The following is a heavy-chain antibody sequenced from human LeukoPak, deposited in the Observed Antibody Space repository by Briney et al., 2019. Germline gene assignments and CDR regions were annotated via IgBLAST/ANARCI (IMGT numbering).Heavy chain of an antibody. Sequence: GGSLRLSCAASGFTFSSYAMSWVRQAPGKGLEWVSAISGSGGSTYYADSVKGRFTISRDNSKNTLYLQMNSLRAEDTAVYYCAKDTSPAVVVPAVVGYWGQGTLVTVSS. J-gene: IGHJ4*02. D-gene: IGHD2-2*01. CDR3: AKDTSPAVVVPAVVGY. CDR1: GFTFSSYA. CDR2: ISGSGGST. V-gene: IGHV3-23*01.